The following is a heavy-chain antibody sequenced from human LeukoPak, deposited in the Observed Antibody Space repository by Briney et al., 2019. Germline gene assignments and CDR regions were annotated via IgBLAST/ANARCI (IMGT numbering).Heavy chain of an antibody. CDR2: INPNSGGT. CDR3: AREFRGVISDY. V-gene: IGHV1-2*02. CDR1: GGTFSSYA. Sequence: ASVKVSCKASGGTFSSYAISWVRQAPGQGLEWMGWINPNSGGTNYAQKFQGRVTMTRDTSISTAYMELSRLRSDDTAVYYCAREFRGVISDYWGQGTLVTVSS. J-gene: IGHJ4*02. D-gene: IGHD3-10*01.